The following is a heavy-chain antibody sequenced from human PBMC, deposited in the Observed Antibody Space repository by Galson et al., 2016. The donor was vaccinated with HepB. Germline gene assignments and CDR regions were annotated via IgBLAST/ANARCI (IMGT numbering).Heavy chain of an antibody. Sequence: SLRLSCAASGFIFSSSGMHWVRQAPGKGLEWVAVISYDGSNKYSADSVKGRFTISRDNSKNTLYLQMNSLRTEDTAMYYCAKDLARNWGTYFDSWGQGTLVTVSS. V-gene: IGHV3-30*18. J-gene: IGHJ4*02. CDR2: ISYDGSNK. CDR3: AKDLARNWGTYFDS. CDR1: GFIFSSSG. D-gene: IGHD7-27*01.